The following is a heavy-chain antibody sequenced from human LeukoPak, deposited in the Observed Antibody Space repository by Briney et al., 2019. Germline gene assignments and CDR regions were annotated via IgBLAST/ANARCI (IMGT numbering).Heavy chain of an antibody. Sequence: GGSLRLSCAASGSYWMHWVRQAPGKGLEWVAVISYDGSNKYYADSVKGRFTISRDNSKNTLYLQMNSLRAEDTAVYYCARELRGSSFYYYYYGMDVWGQGTTVTVSS. V-gene: IGHV3-30-3*01. J-gene: IGHJ6*02. CDR3: ARELRGSSFYYYYYGMDV. CDR1: GSYW. D-gene: IGHD6-6*01. CDR2: ISYDGSNK.